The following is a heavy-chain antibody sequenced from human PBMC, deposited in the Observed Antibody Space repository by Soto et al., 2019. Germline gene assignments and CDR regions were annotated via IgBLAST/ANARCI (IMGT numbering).Heavy chain of an antibody. CDR2: IYYSGST. CDR3: AGHERVAAPGGNWFDP. V-gene: IGHV4-59*08. J-gene: IGHJ5*02. Sequence: NPSETLSLTCTVSGGSISSYYWSWIRQPPGKGLEWIGYIYYSGSTNYNPSLKSRVTISVDTSKNQFSLKLSSVTAADTAVYYCAGHERVAAPGGNWFDPWGQGTLVTVSS. D-gene: IGHD6-19*01. CDR1: GGSISSYY.